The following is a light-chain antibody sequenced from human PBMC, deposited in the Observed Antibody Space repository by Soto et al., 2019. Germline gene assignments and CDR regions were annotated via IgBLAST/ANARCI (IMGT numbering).Light chain of an antibody. CDR2: AYT. CDR3: QSYDSSFNGLI. CDR1: NSNIGAGYD. V-gene: IGLV1-40*01. Sequence: QSVLTQPPSVTGAPGQRVTISCTGTNSNIGAGYDVHWYQQFPGKAPKLLISAYTNRPSGIPYRFSGSKSGTSASLAITGLQAEDEADFYCQSYDSSFNGLIFGVGTKLTVL. J-gene: IGLJ2*01.